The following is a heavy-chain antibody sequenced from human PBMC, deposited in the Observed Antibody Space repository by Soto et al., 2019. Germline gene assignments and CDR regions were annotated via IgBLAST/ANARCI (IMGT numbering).Heavy chain of an antibody. CDR3: ARQHDFWSGYYHTGGMDV. D-gene: IGHD3-3*01. CDR1: GYSFTSYL. V-gene: IGHV5-51*01. J-gene: IGHJ6*02. Sequence: GESLKISCNGSGYSFTSYLIGWVRQMPGKGLEWMGIIYPGDSDTRYSPSFQGQVTISADKSISTAYLQWSSLKASDTAMYYCARQHDFWSGYYHTGGMDVWGQGTTVTV. CDR2: IYPGDSDT.